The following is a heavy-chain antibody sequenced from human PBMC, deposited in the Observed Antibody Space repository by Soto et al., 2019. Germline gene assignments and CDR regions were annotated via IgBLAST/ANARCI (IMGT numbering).Heavy chain of an antibody. CDR2: INPNSGST. V-gene: IGHV1-46*01. J-gene: IGHJ5*02. CDR3: ARDIVVAPTARGWFDP. CDR1: GYTLTRYC. D-gene: IGHD2-2*01. Sequence: QVQLVQSGAEVKKPGASVKVSCKASGYTLTRYCIHWVRQAPGQGLEWMGIINPNSGSTSYAQKFQDRVTMTRDKSTSTVYMELSSLRSEDTAVYYCARDIVVAPTARGWFDPWGQGTLVTVSS.